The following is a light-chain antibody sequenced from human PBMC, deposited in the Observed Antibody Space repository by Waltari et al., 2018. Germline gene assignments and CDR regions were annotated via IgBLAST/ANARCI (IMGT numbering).Light chain of an antibody. J-gene: IGLJ1*01. CDR3: AAWDDTLNGHFV. CDR2: GND. Sequence: QSVLTQPPSASGTPGQTVTISCSGSSSNIGTNTVNWYQQLPGTAPKVVIYGNDQRPAWVPDRFSGSKSGTSASLAISGFQSEEEADYYCAAWDDTLNGHFVFGTGTKVTVL. CDR1: SSNIGTNT. V-gene: IGLV1-44*01.